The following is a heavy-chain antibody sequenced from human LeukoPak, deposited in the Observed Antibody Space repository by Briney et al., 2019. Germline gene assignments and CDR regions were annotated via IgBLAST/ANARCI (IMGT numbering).Heavy chain of an antibody. CDR2: IYYSGST. J-gene: IGHJ2*01. D-gene: IGHD1-26*01. CDR1: GGSISSGDYY. CDR3: ARELPIYWYFDL. V-gene: IGHV4-30-4*01. Sequence: SETLSLTCTVSGGSISSGDYYWSWIRQPPGKGLEWIGYIYYSGSTYYNPSLKSRVTISVDTSKNQFSLKLSSVTAADTAVYYCARELPIYWYFDLWGRGTLVTVSS.